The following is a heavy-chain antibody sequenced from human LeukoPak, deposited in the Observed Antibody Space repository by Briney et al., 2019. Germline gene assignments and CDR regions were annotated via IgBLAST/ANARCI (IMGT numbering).Heavy chain of an antibody. CDR1: GGSISSYY. V-gene: IGHV4-4*07. D-gene: IGHD3-22*01. J-gene: IGHJ4*02. CDR2: IYTSGST. Sequence: SETLSLTCTVSGGSISSYYWSWIRQPAGKGLEWIGRIYTSGSTNYNPSLKSRVTMSVDTSKKQFSLKLSSVTAADTAVYYCARDLRSYYYDSSGYSYYFDYWGQGTLVTVSS. CDR3: ARDLRSYYYDSSGYSYYFDY.